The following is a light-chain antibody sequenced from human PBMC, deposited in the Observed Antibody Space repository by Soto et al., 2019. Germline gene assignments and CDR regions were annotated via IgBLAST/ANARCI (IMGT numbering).Light chain of an antibody. CDR2: KAS. V-gene: IGKV1-5*03. CDR1: QSIDTW. Sequence: DIQMTQSPSIVSASVGDSVTGTCRTSQSIDTWLAWHQQKSGKAPKLLISKASNLESGVSSRFSGSGSGTEFTLTISSLQPDDSATYYCQQYNSYRAFGQGTKVDI. CDR3: QQYNSYRA. J-gene: IGKJ1*01.